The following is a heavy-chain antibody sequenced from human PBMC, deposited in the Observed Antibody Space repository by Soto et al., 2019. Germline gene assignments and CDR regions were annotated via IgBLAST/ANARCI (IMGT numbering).Heavy chain of an antibody. J-gene: IGHJ1*01. Sequence: EVPLVESGGGLIQPGGSLRLSCGASGFTVSSNYMSWVRQAPGKGLEWVSVIYSGGSTYYADSVKGRFTISRDNSKNTLYLQMNSLRAEDTAVYYCARDRVESGYPEYFQHWGQGTLVTVSS. CDR1: GFTVSSNY. CDR2: IYSGGST. CDR3: ARDRVESGYPEYFQH. D-gene: IGHD3-22*01. V-gene: IGHV3-53*01.